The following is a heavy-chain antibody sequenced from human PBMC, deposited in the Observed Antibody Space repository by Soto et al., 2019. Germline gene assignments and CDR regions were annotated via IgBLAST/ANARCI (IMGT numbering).Heavy chain of an antibody. Sequence: SETLSLTCALYGGSFDGYYWSWIRQSPGKGLEWIGEIHHSGSTKYNPSLKSRVSLSVDTSTKQFSPKMTSMTAADRGVYYCARGVDSWSGYLFWGQGTPVTVSS. D-gene: IGHD3-3*01. J-gene: IGHJ4*02. CDR1: GGSFDGYY. V-gene: IGHV4-34*01. CDR3: ARGVDSWSGYLF. CDR2: IHHSGST.